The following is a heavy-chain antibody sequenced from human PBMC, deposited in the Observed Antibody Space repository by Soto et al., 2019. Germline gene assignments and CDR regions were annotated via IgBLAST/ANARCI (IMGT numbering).Heavy chain of an antibody. V-gene: IGHV4-34*01. D-gene: IGHD3-10*01. CDR1: GGSFSGYY. CDR2: INHSGST. CDR3: ARVPPGYYYGSGSYYKGYYYYYMDV. J-gene: IGHJ6*03. Sequence: SETLSLTCAVYGGSFSGYYWSWIRQPPGKGLEWIGEINHSGSTNYNPSLKSRVTISVDTSKNQFSLKLSSVTAADTAVYYCARVPPGYYYGSGSYYKGYYYYYMDVWGKGTTVTVSS.